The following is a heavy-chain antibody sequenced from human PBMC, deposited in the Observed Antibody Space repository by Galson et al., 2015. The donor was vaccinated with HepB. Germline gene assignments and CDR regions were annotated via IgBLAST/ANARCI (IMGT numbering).Heavy chain of an antibody. Sequence: SLRLSCAASGFTFDDYAMHWVRQAPGKGLEWVSGISWNSGSIGYADSVKGRFTISRDNAKNSLYLQMNSLRAEDTALYYCAKDIFPEGSGYYPTGFDPWGQGTLVTVSS. V-gene: IGHV3-9*01. CDR1: GFTFDDYA. CDR2: ISWNSGSI. D-gene: IGHD3-22*01. J-gene: IGHJ5*02. CDR3: AKDIFPEGSGYYPTGFDP.